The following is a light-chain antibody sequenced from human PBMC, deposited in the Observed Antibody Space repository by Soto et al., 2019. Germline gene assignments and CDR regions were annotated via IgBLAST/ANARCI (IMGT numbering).Light chain of an antibody. J-gene: IGKJ2*01. CDR2: AAS. CDR3: QQSYSTLGNT. CDR1: QSISSY. Sequence: DIQMTQSPSSLSASVGDRVTITCRASQSISSYLNWYQQKPGKAPKLLIYAASSLQSGVPSRFSGSGSGTDFTLTISRLQPEDFATYYYQQSYSTLGNTFCQGTKLEIK. V-gene: IGKV1-39*01.